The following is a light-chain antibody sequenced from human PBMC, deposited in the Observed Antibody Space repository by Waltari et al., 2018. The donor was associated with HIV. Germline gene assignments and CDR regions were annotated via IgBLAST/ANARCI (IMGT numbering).Light chain of an antibody. CDR1: SSDVGGYNY. CDR2: EVN. CDR3: SSYAGSNNRV. V-gene: IGLV2-8*01. J-gene: IGLJ2*01. Sequence: QSALTQPPSASGSPGQSVTISCTGTSSDVGGYNYVSLYQQHPGKAPKLMIYEVNKRPSGVPDRFSGSKSGNTASLTVSGLQAEDEADYYCSSYAGSNNRVFGGGTKLTVL.